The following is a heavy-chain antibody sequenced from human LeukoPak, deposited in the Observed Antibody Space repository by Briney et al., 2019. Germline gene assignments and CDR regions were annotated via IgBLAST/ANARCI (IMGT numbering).Heavy chain of an antibody. CDR2: IRGTTNNYAT. Sequence: GGSLRLSCAASGFTLSDPALHWVRQASGEGLEWVGLIRGTTNNYATSYAASVRGRFTISRDDSKDTAYLQMNSLKTEDTAVYYCAGGSGWYSPDYWGQGTLVTVSS. J-gene: IGHJ4*02. CDR1: GFTLSDPA. CDR3: AGGSGWYSPDY. V-gene: IGHV3-73*01. D-gene: IGHD6-19*01.